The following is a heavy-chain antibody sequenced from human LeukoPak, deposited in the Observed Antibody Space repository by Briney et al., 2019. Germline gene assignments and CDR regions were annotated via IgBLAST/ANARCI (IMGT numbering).Heavy chain of an antibody. CDR1: GGSISSSSYY. D-gene: IGHD2-2*01. J-gene: IGHJ6*02. V-gene: IGHV4-39*01. Sequence: KTSETLSLTCIVSGGSISSSSYYWGWIRQAPGEGLEWIGNFYDSGNTRYNPSLKSRVTISGDTSKNQFSLKLTSVTAADTAVYYCARVHIVVVPAANCMDVWGPGTTVTVSS. CDR2: FYDSGNT. CDR3: ARVHIVVVPAANCMDV.